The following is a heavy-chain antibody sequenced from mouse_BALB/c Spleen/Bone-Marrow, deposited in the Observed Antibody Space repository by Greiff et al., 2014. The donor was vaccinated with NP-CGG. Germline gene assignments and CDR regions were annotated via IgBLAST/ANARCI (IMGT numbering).Heavy chain of an antibody. Sequence: VQLQQSGGGLVKPGGSLKLSCTASGFIFSDCYMYWVRQTPEKRLEWVAAISDGGSYTYYPDSVKGRFTISRDNAKNNLYLQMSSLKSEDTAMYYCARSGEKYGAMDYWGQGTSVTVSS. CDR1: GFIFSDCY. V-gene: IGHV5-4*02. J-gene: IGHJ4*01. D-gene: IGHD1-1*02. CDR3: ARSGEKYGAMDY. CDR2: ISDGGSYT.